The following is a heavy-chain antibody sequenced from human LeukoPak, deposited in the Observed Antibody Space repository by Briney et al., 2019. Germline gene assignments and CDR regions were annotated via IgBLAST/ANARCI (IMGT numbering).Heavy chain of an antibody. J-gene: IGHJ4*02. CDR3: ATESNQSKYRNRFDY. D-gene: IGHD2/OR15-2a*01. CDR1: GYTLTELS. V-gene: IGHV1-24*01. Sequence: ASVKVSCKVSGYTLTELSMHWVRQAPGKGLEWMGGFDPEDGETIYAQKFQGRVTMTEDTSTDTAYMELSSLRSEDTAVYYCATESNQSKYRNRFDYWGQGTLVTVSS. CDR2: FDPEDGET.